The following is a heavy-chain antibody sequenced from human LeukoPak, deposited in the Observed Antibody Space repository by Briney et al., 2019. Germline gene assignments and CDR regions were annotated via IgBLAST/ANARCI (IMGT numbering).Heavy chain of an antibody. D-gene: IGHD3/OR15-3a*01. CDR3: ARHFAPGLVTGFDY. CDR1: GGSISSYY. V-gene: IGHV4-59*08. J-gene: IGHJ4*02. CDR2: IYYSGST. Sequence: PSETLSLTCTVSGGSISSYYWSWIRQPPGKGLEWIGYIYYSGSTNYNPSLKSRVTISVDTSKNQFSLKLSSVTAAGTAVYYCARHFAPGLVTGFDYWGQGTLVTVSS.